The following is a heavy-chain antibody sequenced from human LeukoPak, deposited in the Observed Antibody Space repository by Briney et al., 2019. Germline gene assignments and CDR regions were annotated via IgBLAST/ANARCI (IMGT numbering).Heavy chain of an antibody. J-gene: IGHJ4*02. D-gene: IGHD2-2*01. CDR3: ARGWDPAHCTRTNCYGIDWFRPSPLDY. CDR2: IYPGDSDT. CDR1: GYSFTSYW. V-gene: IGHV5-51*01. Sequence: GESLKISCKGSGYSFTSYWIGWVRQMPGKGLEWMGIIYPGDSDTRYSPSFQGQVTISADKSISTAYLQWNSLEVSDSAMYYCARGWDPAHCTRTNCYGIDWFRPSPLDYWGQGTLVTISS.